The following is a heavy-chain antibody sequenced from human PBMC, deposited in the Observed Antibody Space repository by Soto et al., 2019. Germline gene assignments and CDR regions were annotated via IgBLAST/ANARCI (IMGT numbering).Heavy chain of an antibody. CDR3: AREAAAGGDYYYGMDV. J-gene: IGHJ6*02. V-gene: IGHV1-69*13. CDR2: IIPIFGTA. Sequence: EASVKVSCKASGGTFSSYAISWVRQAPGQGLEWMGGIIPIFGTANYAQKFQGRVTITADESTSTAYMELSSLRSEDTAVYYCAREAAAGGDYYYGMDVWGQGTTVTVSS. D-gene: IGHD6-13*01. CDR1: GGTFSSYA.